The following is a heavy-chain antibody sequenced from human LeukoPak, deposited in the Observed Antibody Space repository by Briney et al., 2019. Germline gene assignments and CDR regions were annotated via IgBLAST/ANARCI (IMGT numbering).Heavy chain of an antibody. J-gene: IGHJ1*01. CDR2: IYYSGST. CDR3: ARGNRIAAAGFQH. D-gene: IGHD6-13*01. Sequence: SETLSLTCTVSGGSISSYYWSWIRQPPGKGLEWIGYIYYSGSTNYNPSLKSRVTISVDTSKNQFSLKLSSVTAADTAVYYCARGNRIAAAGFQHWGQGTLVTVSS. V-gene: IGHV4-59*01. CDR1: GGSISSYY.